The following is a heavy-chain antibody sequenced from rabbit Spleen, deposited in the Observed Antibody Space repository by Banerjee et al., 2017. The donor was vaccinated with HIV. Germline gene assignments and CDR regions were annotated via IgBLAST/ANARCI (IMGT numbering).Heavy chain of an antibody. Sequence: QLLESGGGLVKPEGSLKLSCKGSGFDFSSYYMSWVRQAPGQGLEWIGYIDPFFGTTYYASWVNGRFTISSHNAQNTLYLQLNSLTVADTATYFCARDAGTSFSTYGMDLWGPGTLVTVS. D-gene: IGHD8-1*01. CDR1: GFDFSSYY. V-gene: IGHV1S7*01. CDR2: IDPFFGTT. J-gene: IGHJ6*01. CDR3: ARDAGTSFSTYGMDL.